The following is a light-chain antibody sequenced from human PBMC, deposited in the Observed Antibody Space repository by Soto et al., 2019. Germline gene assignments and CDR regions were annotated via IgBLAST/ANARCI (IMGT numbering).Light chain of an antibody. CDR2: AAT. CDR3: QQYDTFSLT. CDR1: QTISNY. Sequence: DIQMTQSPSTLSGSVGDRVTITCRASQTISNYLAWYQQKPGKAPKLLIYAATSLERGVPSRFSGGGSGTDFTLTISSLQPEDAATYYCQQYDTFSLTFGPGTKVDIK. V-gene: IGKV1-5*01. J-gene: IGKJ1*01.